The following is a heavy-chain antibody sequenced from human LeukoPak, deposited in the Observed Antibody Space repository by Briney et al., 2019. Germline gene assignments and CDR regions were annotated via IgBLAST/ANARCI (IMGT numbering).Heavy chain of an antibody. V-gene: IGHV3-7*03. CDR2: IKQDGSEK. D-gene: IGHD3-10*01. CDR3: AKGHGAVRGVIDY. J-gene: IGHJ4*02. CDR1: GFTFSNYW. Sequence: GGSLGLSCAASGFTFSNYWMSWVRQAPGKGLEWVANIKQDGSEKYYVNSVKGRFTISRDNAKNSLYLQMNSLRAEDTAVYYCAKGHGAVRGVIDYWGQGTLVTVSS.